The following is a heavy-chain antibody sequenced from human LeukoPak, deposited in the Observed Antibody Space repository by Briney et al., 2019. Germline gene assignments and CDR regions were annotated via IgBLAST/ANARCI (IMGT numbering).Heavy chain of an antibody. CDR2: IYTSGST. D-gene: IGHD2-15*01. CDR1: SGSISNYD. V-gene: IGHV4-4*07. CDR3: ARGPRSGSCGY. J-gene: IGHJ4*02. Sequence: SETLSLTCTVSSGSISNYDWSWIRQPAGKGLEWIGRIYTSGSTNYNPSLKSRVTMSVDTSKKQFSLKLSSVTAADTAVYYCARGPRSGSCGYWGQGTLVTVSS.